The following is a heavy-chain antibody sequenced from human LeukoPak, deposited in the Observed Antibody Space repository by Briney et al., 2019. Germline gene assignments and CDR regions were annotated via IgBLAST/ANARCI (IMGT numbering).Heavy chain of an antibody. CDR3: ARAGGYDNVNFDY. V-gene: IGHV4-30-4*08. Sequence: PGGSLRLSCAASGFTFSDYYMSWIRQAPGKGLEWIGYIYYSGSTYYNPSLKSRVTISVDTSKNQFTLKLSSVTAADTAVYYCARAGGYDNVNFDYWGQRTLVTVSS. J-gene: IGHJ4*02. D-gene: IGHD5-12*01. CDR1: GFTFSDYY. CDR2: IYYSGST.